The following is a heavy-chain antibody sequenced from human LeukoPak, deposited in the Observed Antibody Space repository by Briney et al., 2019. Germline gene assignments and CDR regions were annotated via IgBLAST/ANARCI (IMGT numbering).Heavy chain of an antibody. D-gene: IGHD1-1*01. CDR3: AKDPPTTGTTFDN. CDR1: GFTFSSYA. J-gene: IGHJ4*02. CDR2: IGGGGVDT. V-gene: IGHV3-23*01. Sequence: PGGSLRLSCAASGFTFSSYAMSWVRQAPGKGLEWVSCIGGGGVDTYYADSVKGRFTISRDNSKNTLYLQMNILRAEDTAVYYCAKDPPTTGTTFDNWGRGTLVTVSS.